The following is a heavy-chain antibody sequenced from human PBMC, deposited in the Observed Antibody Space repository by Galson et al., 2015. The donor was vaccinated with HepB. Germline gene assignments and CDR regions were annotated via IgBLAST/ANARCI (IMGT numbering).Heavy chain of an antibody. V-gene: IGHV3-30-3*01. Sequence: SLRLSCAGSGFTLSHYNLHWVRQAPGRGLEWVAVMSYDGSNTYYADSVKGRFTISRDSSSNTLFLQMNSLRPEDTAVYYCARGSSGSYLWYYDGMDVWGHGTTVTVSS. J-gene: IGHJ6*02. D-gene: IGHD3-10*01. CDR1: GFTLSHYN. CDR3: ARGSSGSYLWYYDGMDV. CDR2: MSYDGSNT.